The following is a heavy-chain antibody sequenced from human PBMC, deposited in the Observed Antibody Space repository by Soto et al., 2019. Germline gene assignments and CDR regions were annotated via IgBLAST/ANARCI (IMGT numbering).Heavy chain of an antibody. J-gene: IGHJ4*02. Sequence: LRLSCAASGFTFSSYWMSWVRQAPGKGLEWVANIKQDGSEKYYVDSVKGRFTISRDNAKNSLYLQMNSLRAEDSAVYYCARGGGSTIVVVTAFDYWSQATQVTVSS. V-gene: IGHV3-7*05. CDR3: ARGGGSTIVVVTAFDY. CDR2: IKQDGSEK. D-gene: IGHD3-22*01. CDR1: GFTFSSYW.